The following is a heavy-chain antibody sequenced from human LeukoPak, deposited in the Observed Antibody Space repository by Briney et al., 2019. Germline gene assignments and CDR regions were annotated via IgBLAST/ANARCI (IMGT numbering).Heavy chain of an antibody. Sequence: ASVMVSCKASGYTFTSYGISWVRQAPGQGLEWMGWISAYNGNTNYAQKLQGRVTMTTDTSTSTAYMELRSLRSDDTAVYYCARDRGYSYSSWYYYYMDVWGKGTTVTVSS. CDR3: ARDRGYSYSSWYYYYMDV. D-gene: IGHD5-18*01. CDR2: ISAYNGNT. V-gene: IGHV1-18*01. J-gene: IGHJ6*03. CDR1: GYTFTSYG.